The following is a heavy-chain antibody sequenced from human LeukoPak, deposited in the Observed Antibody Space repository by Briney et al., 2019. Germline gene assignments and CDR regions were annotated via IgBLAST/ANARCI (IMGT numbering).Heavy chain of an antibody. Sequence: GGSLRLTCAASGFSFGGHYMSWLRQAPGKGPEWISYISGNGGDIAYADSVKGRFTISRDNAKNSLHLQMNSLRVEDTAVYHCVRHAGRAGGQWGEGALIAVSS. CDR3: VRHAGRAGGQ. CDR1: GFSFGGHY. V-gene: IGHV3-11*01. J-gene: IGHJ4*02. CDR2: ISGNGGDI. D-gene: IGHD3-10*01.